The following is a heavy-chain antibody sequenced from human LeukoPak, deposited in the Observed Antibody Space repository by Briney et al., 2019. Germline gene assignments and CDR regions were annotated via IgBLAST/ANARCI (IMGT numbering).Heavy chain of an antibody. CDR2: IIPIFGTA. CDR1: GGTFSSYA. D-gene: IGHD2-15*01. V-gene: IGHV1-69*13. CDR3: AYQGYCSGGSCSNWFDP. Sequence: SVKVSCKASGGTFSSYAISWVRQAPGQGLEWMGGIIPIFGTANYAQKFQGRVTITADESTSTAYMELSSLRSEDTAAYYCAYQGYCSGGSCSNWFDPWGQGTLVTVSS. J-gene: IGHJ5*02.